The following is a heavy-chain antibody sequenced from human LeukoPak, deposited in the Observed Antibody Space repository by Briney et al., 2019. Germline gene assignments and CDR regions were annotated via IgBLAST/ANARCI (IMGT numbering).Heavy chain of an antibody. V-gene: IGHV4-34*01. J-gene: IGHJ6*02. CDR3: ARVVAGGDYGDMDV. D-gene: IGHD4-17*01. Sequence: PSETLSLTCAVHGGSFSGYYWSWIPQPPGKGLEWSGEINHSGSTNYNPSLKSRVTISVDTSKNQFSLKLSSVTAADTAVYYCARVVAGGDYGDMDVWGQGTTVTVSS. CDR1: GGSFSGYY. CDR2: INHSGST.